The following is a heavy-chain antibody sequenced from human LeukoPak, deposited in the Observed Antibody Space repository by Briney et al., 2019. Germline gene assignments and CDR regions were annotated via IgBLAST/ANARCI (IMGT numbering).Heavy chain of an antibody. D-gene: IGHD3-3*01. V-gene: IGHV3-73*01. J-gene: IGHJ6*04. CDR2: IRSKANSYAT. CDR3: TRHDNYDFWSGPSMDV. Sequence: GGSLKLSCAAPGFTFSGSAMHWVRQASGKGLEWVGRIRSKANSYATAYAASVKGRFTISRDDSKNTAYLQMNSLKTEDTAVYYCTRHDNYDFWSGPSMDVWGKGTTVTVSS. CDR1: GFTFSGSA.